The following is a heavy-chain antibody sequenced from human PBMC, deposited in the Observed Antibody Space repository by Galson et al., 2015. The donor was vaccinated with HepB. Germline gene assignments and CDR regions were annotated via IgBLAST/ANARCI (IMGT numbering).Heavy chain of an antibody. CDR1: GFTFSDYY. J-gene: IGHJ3*02. Sequence: SLRLSCAASGFTFSDYYMSWIRQAPGKGLEWVSYISSSSSYTNYADSVKGRFTISRDNAKNSLYLQMNSLRAKDTAVYYCARAGGDPTGIAFDIWGQGTMVTVSS. CDR2: ISSSSSYT. D-gene: IGHD2-21*02. CDR3: ARAGGDPTGIAFDI. V-gene: IGHV3-11*05.